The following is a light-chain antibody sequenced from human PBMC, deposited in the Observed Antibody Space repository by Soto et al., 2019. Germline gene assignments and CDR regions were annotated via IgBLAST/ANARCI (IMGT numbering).Light chain of an antibody. CDR2: LGS. CDR1: QSLLHSNGFIY. V-gene: IGKV2-28*01. CDR3: MQAVQLTPT. Sequence: DIVMTQSPLSLPVTPGDPASISCMSSQSLLHSNGFIYLDWYLQKPGQPQQLLIYLGSFRASGVSDRLSGSGLGRDFTLQISTVEAEDVGVYYCMQAVQLTPTFGQETKV. J-gene: IGKJ1*01.